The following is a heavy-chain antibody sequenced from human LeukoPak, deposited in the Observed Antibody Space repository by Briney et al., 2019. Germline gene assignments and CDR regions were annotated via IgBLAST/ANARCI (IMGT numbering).Heavy chain of an antibody. CDR1: GFTFSSYS. D-gene: IGHD3-3*01. CDR3: AKDMARARDFWSGYYSGGIDY. J-gene: IGHJ4*02. CDR2: ISSSSSYI. V-gene: IGHV3-21*04. Sequence: GGSLRLSCAASGFTFSSYSMNWVRQAPGKGLEWVSSISSSSSYIYYADSVKGRFTISRDNAKNSLYLQMNSLRTEDTALYYCAKDMARARDFWSGYYSGGIDYWGQGTLVTVSS.